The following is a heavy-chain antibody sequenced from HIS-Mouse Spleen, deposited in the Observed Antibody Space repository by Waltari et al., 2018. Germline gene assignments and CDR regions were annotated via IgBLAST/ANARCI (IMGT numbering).Heavy chain of an antibody. Sequence: QVQLQESGPGLVKPSQTLSLTCTVSGGSISSGGYYWSWIRQHPGKGLEWIGDIYYSVSTYSNTSLKSRVTISVDTSKNQCSLKLSSVTAADTAVYYCARSPYYDFWSGYSDNWFDPWGQGTLVTVSS. CDR2: IYYSVST. J-gene: IGHJ5*02. CDR1: GGSISSGGYY. CDR3: ARSPYYDFWSGYSDNWFDP. D-gene: IGHD3-3*01. V-gene: IGHV4-31*03.